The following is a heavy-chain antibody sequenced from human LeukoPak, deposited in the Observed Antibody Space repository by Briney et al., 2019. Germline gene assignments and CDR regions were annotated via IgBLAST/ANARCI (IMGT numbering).Heavy chain of an antibody. J-gene: IGHJ5*02. CDR2: IIPMFGTA. Sequence: WASVKVSCKASGGTFSRFAVSWVRQAPGQGLEWMGGIIPMFGTANYAQKFQGRVTITADESTSTAYMELSSLRSDDTAVYNCARVVTPRYCSSPTCYWKGWFDPWGQGTLVTVSS. CDR1: GGTFSRFA. D-gene: IGHD2-2*01. CDR3: ARVVTPRYCSSPTCYWKGWFDP. V-gene: IGHV1-69*13.